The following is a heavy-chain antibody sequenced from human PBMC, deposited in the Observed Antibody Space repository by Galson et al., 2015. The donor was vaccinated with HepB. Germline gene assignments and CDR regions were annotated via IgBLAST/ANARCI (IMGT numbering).Heavy chain of an antibody. V-gene: IGHV3-21*01. Sequence: SLRLCGGAAGFTFSSYIMNWGCQAPGKGLGWVSSISSSSSYIYYADSVKGRFTISRDNAKNSLYLQMTSLRAEGPAVYYWARGDIIAARPIWFDPWGQGTLVTVSS. CDR1: GFTFSSYI. D-gene: IGHD6-6*01. CDR3: ARGDIIAARPIWFDP. CDR2: ISSSSSYI. J-gene: IGHJ5*02.